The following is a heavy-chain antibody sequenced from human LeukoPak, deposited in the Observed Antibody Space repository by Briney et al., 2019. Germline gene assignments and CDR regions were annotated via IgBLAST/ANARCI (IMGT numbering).Heavy chain of an antibody. CDR3: ARGDGTNGWAFDI. V-gene: IGHV4-59*01. CDR2: IYYSGST. CDR1: GGSISSYY. J-gene: IGHJ3*02. D-gene: IGHD2-8*01. Sequence: PSETLSLTCTVSGGSISSYYWSWIRQPPGKGLEWIGYIYYSGSTNYNPSLKSRVTISVDTSKNQFSLKLSSVTAADTAVYYCARGDGTNGWAFDIWGQGTMVTVSS.